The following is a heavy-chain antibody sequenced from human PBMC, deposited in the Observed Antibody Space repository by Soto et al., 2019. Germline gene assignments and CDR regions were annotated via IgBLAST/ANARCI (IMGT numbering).Heavy chain of an antibody. J-gene: IGHJ2*01. CDR3: VRRAGGAVVWYYDL. CDR1: GFIFNNYA. CDR2: VSGRGGSA. D-gene: IGHD2-21*01. V-gene: IGHV3-23*01. Sequence: DVQLLESGGGLVQRGGSLRLSCAASGFIFNNYAMTWVRQAPVKGLEWVARVSGRGGSAYYADSVKGRLTISRDNSNNTLYLQMTNVRGEDTAVYYCVRRAGGAVVWYYDLWGRGTLVSVFS.